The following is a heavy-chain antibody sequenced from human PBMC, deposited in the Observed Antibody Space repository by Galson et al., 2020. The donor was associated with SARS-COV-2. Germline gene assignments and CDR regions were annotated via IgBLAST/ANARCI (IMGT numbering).Heavy chain of an antibody. D-gene: IGHD6-19*01. Sequence: SGPTLVKPTQTLTLTCTFSGFSLSTSGVGVGWIRQPPGKALEWLALIYWDDDKRYSPSLKSRLTITKDTSKNQVVLTMTNMDPVDTATYYCARMGSPCSGWYPEYFQHWGQGTLVTVSS. CDR1: GFSLSTSGVG. CDR3: ARMGSPCSGWYPEYFQH. J-gene: IGHJ1*01. V-gene: IGHV2-5*02. CDR2: IYWDDDK.